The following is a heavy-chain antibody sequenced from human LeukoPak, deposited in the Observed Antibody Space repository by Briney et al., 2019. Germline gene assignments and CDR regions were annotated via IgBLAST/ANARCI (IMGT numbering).Heavy chain of an antibody. D-gene: IGHD6-19*01. CDR2: ISGGST. J-gene: IGHJ5*02. CDR1: GLTFSNYP. CDR3: AKVPAVAGKKNWFDP. Sequence: GGSLRLSCAVAGLTFSNYPMSWVRQPPGKGLEWASAISGGSTFYADSVKGRFTISRDNSKNTLYLQIDSLRAEDTAVYYCAKVPAVAGKKNWFDPWGLGTLVTVSS. V-gene: IGHV3-23*01.